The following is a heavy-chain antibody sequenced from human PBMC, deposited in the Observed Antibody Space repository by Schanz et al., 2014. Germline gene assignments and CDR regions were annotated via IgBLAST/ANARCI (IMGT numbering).Heavy chain of an antibody. J-gene: IGHJ4*02. D-gene: IGHD6-13*01. CDR2: IGVDGTTT. CDR3: AKSQGSSFDS. Sequence: EVQLLESGGGLVQPGGSLRLSCLASGFAFSSYGMHWVRQAPGKGLEWVSVIGVDGTTTYYADSVKGRFTISRDNSKNTLYLQMNSLRPEDTAVYYCAKSQGSSFDSWGQGTLXTVSS. CDR1: GFAFSSYG. V-gene: IGHV3-23*01.